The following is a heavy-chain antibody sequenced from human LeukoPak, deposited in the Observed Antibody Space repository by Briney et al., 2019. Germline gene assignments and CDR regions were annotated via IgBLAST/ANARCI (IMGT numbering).Heavy chain of an antibody. D-gene: IGHD2-2*01. V-gene: IGHV6-1*01. J-gene: IGHJ5*02. Sequence: SQTLSLTCAISGDSVSSNSVTWNWIRQSPSRGLEWLGRTYYRSTWYNDYAVSVRGRITVNPDTSKNQFSLHLNSVTPEDTAVYYCARRLTQYDCFDPWGQGSLVTVSS. CDR3: ARRLTQYDCFDP. CDR1: GDSVSSNSVT. CDR2: TYYRSTWYN.